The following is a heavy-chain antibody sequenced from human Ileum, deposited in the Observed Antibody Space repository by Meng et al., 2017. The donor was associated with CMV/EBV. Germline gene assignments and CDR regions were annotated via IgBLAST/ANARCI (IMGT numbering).Heavy chain of an antibody. CDR3: TREPWPAGTGFGWFDP. Sequence: GGSLRLSCAASGFTFSGYAMHWVRQAQGKGLEWVAVKSDDGNNKYYADSVKGRFTISRDNSKNTLFLQMNSLRGEDTAVYYCTREPWPAGTGFGWFDPWGQGTLVTVSS. V-gene: IGHV3-30*04. CDR2: KSDDGNNK. D-gene: IGHD6-13*01. J-gene: IGHJ5*02. CDR1: GFTFSGYA.